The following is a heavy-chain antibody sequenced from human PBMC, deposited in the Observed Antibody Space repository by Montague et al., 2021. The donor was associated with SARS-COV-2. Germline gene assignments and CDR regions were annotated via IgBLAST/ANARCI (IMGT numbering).Heavy chain of an antibody. V-gene: IGHV3-7*01. Sequence: SLRLSCAASGSSFSSFWMNWVRQAPGKGLEWVANIKQDGSEKYYLDSVRGRFTVSRDNAKNSVYLQLNSLTVEDTAIYYCAGGGGWLITSWGQGTLVTVSS. D-gene: IGHD5-24*01. CDR2: IKQDGSEK. CDR3: AGGGGWLITS. CDR1: GSSFSSFW. J-gene: IGHJ4*02.